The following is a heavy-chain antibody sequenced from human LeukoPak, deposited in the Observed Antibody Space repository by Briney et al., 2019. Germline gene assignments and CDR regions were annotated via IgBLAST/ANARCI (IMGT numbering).Heavy chain of an antibody. J-gene: IGHJ4*02. CDR3: TKFDY. CDR1: GFTFSTYW. CDR2: IRKDGSDI. V-gene: IGHV3-7*03. Sequence: GGSLRLSCAASGFTFSTYWMSWVRQAPGKGLEWVANIRKDGSDIHYVDSVKGRFTISRDNAKSSLYLEMSSLRGEDTAVYYCTKFDYWGQGVLVTVSS.